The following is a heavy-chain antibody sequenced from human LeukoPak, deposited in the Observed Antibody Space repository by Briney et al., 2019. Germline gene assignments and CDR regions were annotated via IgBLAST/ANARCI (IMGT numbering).Heavy chain of an antibody. J-gene: IGHJ5*02. V-gene: IGHV4-30-4*01. Sequence: SQTLSLTCTVFGGSISSGDYYWSWIRQPPGKGLEWIGYIYYGGSTYYNPSLKSRVTISVDTSKNQFSLKLSSVTAADTAVYYCARTQLYCSSTSCYVNWFDPWGQGTLVTVSS. CDR3: ARTQLYCSSTSCYVNWFDP. CDR2: IYYGGST. CDR1: GGSISSGDYY. D-gene: IGHD2-2*01.